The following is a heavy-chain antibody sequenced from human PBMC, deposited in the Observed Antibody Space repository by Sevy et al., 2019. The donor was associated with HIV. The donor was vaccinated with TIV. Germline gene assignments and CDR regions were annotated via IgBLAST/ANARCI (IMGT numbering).Heavy chain of an antibody. V-gene: IGHV3-33*01. CDR3: ARDFGAYDSSGYSPSRGFDP. Sequence: GGSLRLSCAASGFTFSSYGMHWVRQAPGKGLEWVAVIWYDGSNKYYADSVKGRFTISRDNSKNTLYLQMNSLRAEDTAGYYCARDFGAYDSSGYSPSRGFDPWGQGTLVTVSS. J-gene: IGHJ5*02. CDR2: IWYDGSNK. CDR1: GFTFSSYG. D-gene: IGHD3-22*01.